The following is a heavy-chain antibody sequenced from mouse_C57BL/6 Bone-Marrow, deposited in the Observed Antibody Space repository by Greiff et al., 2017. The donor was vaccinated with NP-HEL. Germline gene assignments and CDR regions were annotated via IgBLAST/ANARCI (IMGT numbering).Heavy chain of an antibody. D-gene: IGHD2-5*01. V-gene: IGHV1-69*01. Sequence: QVQLQQPGAELVMPGASVKLSCKASGYTFTSYWMHWVKQRPGQGLEWIGEIDPSDSYTNYNQKFKGKSTLTVDKSSSTAYMQLSSLTSEDSAVYYCARVANLDYYSNYVFAYWGQGTLVTVSA. CDR3: ARVANLDYYSNYVFAY. J-gene: IGHJ3*01. CDR2: IDPSDSYT. CDR1: GYTFTSYW.